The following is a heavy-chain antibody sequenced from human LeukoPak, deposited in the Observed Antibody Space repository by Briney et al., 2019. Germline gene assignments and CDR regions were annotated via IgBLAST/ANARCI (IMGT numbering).Heavy chain of an antibody. D-gene: IGHD3-22*01. CDR1: GFTFSSYW. Sequence: GGSLRLSCAASGFTFSSYWMHWVRQAPGKGLVWVSRINTDGSSTSYADSVKGRFTISRDNAKNTLYLQMNSLRAEDTAVYYCRYYYDSSGFARRDAFDIWGQGTMVTVSS. CDR2: INTDGSST. CDR3: RYYYDSSGFARRDAFDI. V-gene: IGHV3-74*01. J-gene: IGHJ3*02.